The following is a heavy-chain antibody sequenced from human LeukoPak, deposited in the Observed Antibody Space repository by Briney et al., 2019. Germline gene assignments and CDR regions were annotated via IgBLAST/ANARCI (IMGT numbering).Heavy chain of an antibody. Sequence: SETLSLTCAVYGGSFSGYYWSWIRQPPGKGLEWIGEINHSGSTNYNPSLKSRVTISVDTSKNQFSLKLSSVTAADTAVYYCARGRYNWNYGWFDYWGQGTLVTVSS. CDR1: GGSFSGYY. CDR2: INHSGST. J-gene: IGHJ4*02. V-gene: IGHV4-34*01. D-gene: IGHD1-7*01. CDR3: ARGRYNWNYGWFDY.